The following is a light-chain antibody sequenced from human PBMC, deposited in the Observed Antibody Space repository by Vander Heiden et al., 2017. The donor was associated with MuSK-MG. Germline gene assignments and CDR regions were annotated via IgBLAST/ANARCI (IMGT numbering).Light chain of an antibody. CDR1: QGISNY. V-gene: IGKV1-27*01. CDR2: AAS. CDR3: QKYKA. Sequence: DIQMTQSPSSLSASVGDRVTITCRASQGISNYLAGEQQKPGKVPKLLIYAASNLQSGVKYRFSGSGSGTDFTRTISSMQPDDVATDDGQKYKAFGQGTKVEIK. J-gene: IGKJ1*01.